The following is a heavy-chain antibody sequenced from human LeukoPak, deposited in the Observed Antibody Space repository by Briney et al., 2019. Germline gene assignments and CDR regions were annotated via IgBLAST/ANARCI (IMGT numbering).Heavy chain of an antibody. V-gene: IGHV4-34*01. CDR1: GGSFSGYY. CDR3: ARVSPWGYYDSSGYYYDY. J-gene: IGHJ4*02. Sequence: SETLSLTCAVYGGSFSGYYWSWIRQPPGKGQEWIGEINHSGSTNYNPSLKSRVTISVDTSKNQFSLKLSSVTAADTAVYYCARVSPWGYYDSSGYYYDYWGQGTLVTVSS. CDR2: INHSGST. D-gene: IGHD3-22*01.